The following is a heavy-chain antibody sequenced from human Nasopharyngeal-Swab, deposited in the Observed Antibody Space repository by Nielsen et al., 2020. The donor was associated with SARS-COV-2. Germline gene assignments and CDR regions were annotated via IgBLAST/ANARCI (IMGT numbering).Heavy chain of an antibody. Sequence: GGSLRLSCAASGFALSDYTMNWVRQAPGKGLEYVSAISNSGRSAYYADSVKGRFTISRDNSKNTLLLQMGSLRTEDMAVYYCAREDIDSAGGMDVWGQGTTVTVSS. V-gene: IGHV3-64*02. CDR2: ISNSGRSA. D-gene: IGHD2-15*01. J-gene: IGHJ6*02. CDR1: GFALSDYT. CDR3: AREDIDSAGGMDV.